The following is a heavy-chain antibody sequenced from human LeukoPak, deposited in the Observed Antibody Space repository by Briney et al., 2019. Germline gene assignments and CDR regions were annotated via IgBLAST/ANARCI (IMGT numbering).Heavy chain of an antibody. CDR1: GGSISSSSFY. J-gene: IGHJ3*02. D-gene: IGHD2-2*01. Sequence: SETLSLTSTLSGGSISSSSFYWGWIRQPPGKGLECIGTIYYSGITYYNSSLKSRVTISVDTSKNQFSLKLSSVTAADTAVYFCARSGPAAGRPDAFDIWGQGTMVTVSS. CDR2: IYYSGIT. V-gene: IGHV4-39*07. CDR3: ARSGPAAGRPDAFDI.